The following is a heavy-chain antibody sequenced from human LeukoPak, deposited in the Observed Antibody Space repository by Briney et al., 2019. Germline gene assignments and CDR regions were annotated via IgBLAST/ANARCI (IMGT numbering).Heavy chain of an antibody. CDR3: ARGGYCSSTSCLLYYYYYGMDV. Sequence: SETVSLTCAVSGGSISSSNWWSWVRQPPGEGLEWIGEIYHSGSTNYNPSLKSRVTISVDKSKNQFSLKLSSVTAADTAVYYCARGGYCSSTSCLLYYYYYGMDVWGQGTTVTVSS. CDR1: GGSISSSNW. CDR2: IYHSGST. J-gene: IGHJ6*02. V-gene: IGHV4-4*02. D-gene: IGHD2-2*01.